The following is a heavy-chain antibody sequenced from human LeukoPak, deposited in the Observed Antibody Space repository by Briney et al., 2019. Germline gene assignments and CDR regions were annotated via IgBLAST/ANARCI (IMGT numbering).Heavy chain of an antibody. CDR2: ISYDGSNK. J-gene: IGHJ4*02. V-gene: IGHV3-30*04. Sequence: GGSLRLSCTASGFTFGDYAMTWVRQAPGKGLEWVAAISYDGSNKYYADSVKGRFTISRDNSKNTLYLQMNSLKTEDTAVYYCTTDQADYYGSGIENPVGYWGQGALVTVSS. CDR3: TTDQADYYGSGIENPVGY. CDR1: GFTFGDYA. D-gene: IGHD3-10*01.